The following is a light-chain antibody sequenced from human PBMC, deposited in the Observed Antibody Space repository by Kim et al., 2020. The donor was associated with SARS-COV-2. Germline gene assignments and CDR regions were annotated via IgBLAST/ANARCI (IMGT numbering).Light chain of an antibody. CDR2: QDS. CDR1: KLDDDY. Sequence: LSPRHTCTGTCSGVKLDDDYSCWHQQKPGQSPVLVMYQDSTRASAIPLRVSGSSSGTSATLSSSGTQAMDEDDYDGQAWSSSTGVFGSGTKLTVL. J-gene: IGLJ3*02. CDR3: QAWSSSTGV. V-gene: IGLV3-1*01.